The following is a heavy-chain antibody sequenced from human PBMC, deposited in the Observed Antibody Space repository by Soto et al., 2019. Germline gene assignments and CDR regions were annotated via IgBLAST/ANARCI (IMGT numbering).Heavy chain of an antibody. Sequence: EVQLVESGGGLVKPGGSLRLSWVASGFSLSVYDMTWVRQAPGKGLEWVSSITTNSDYKYTADSLNGRFTISRDNAKNTLFLQINSLRAEDTAVYYCARDLSGGNYYFHGLDVWGQGPAVTVSS. V-gene: IGHV3-21*01. D-gene: IGHD2-15*01. J-gene: IGHJ6*02. CDR1: GFSLSVYD. CDR3: ARDLSGGNYYFHGLDV. CDR2: ITTNSDYK.